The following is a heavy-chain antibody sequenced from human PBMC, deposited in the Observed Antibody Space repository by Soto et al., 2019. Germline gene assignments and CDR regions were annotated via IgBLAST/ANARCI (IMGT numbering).Heavy chain of an antibody. CDR3: SRVPRNNRGAPLDY. CDR1: GFTFGDYA. D-gene: IGHD3-10*01. V-gene: IGHV3-49*03. Sequence: EVQLVESGGGLEQPGRSLRLSCTASGFTFGDYAMIWFRQAPGKGLEWVGFITSKRYGGTTEYAASVKGRFTISRDDSKSIAYLQMNSLKIDDTAMYHCSRVPRNNRGAPLDYWGQGTLVTVSS. J-gene: IGHJ4*02. CDR2: ITSKRYGGTT.